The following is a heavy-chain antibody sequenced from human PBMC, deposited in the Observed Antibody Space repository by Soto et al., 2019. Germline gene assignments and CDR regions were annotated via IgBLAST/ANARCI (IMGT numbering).Heavy chain of an antibody. D-gene: IGHD3-22*01. CDR2: IYYSGST. Sequence: SETLSLTCTVSGGSISSSSYYWGWIRQPPGKGLEWIGSIYYSGSTYYNPSLKSRVTISVGTSKNQFSLKLSSVTAADTAVYYCASRLYYDSSGFEGGGMDVWGQGTTVT. J-gene: IGHJ6*02. CDR1: GGSISSSSYY. V-gene: IGHV4-39*01. CDR3: ASRLYYDSSGFEGGGMDV.